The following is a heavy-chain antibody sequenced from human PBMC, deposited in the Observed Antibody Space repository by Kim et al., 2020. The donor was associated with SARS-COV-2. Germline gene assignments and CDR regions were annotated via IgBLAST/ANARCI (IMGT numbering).Heavy chain of an antibody. D-gene: IGHD3-10*01. J-gene: IGHJ4*02. CDR2: IIPIFGTA. CDR3: AAPGGGSMVRGDLFDY. V-gene: IGHV1-69*13. CDR1: GGTFSSYA. Sequence: SVKVSCKASGGTFSSYAISWVRQAPGQGLEWMGGIIPIFGTANYAQKFQGRVTITADESTSTAYMELSSLRSEDTAVYYCAAPGGGSMVRGDLFDYWGQGTLVTVSS.